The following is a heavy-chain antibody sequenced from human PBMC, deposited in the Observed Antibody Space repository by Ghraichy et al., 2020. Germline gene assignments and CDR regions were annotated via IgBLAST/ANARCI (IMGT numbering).Heavy chain of an antibody. V-gene: IGHV4-30-2*01. CDR3: ARGPQGSGYHNGGVAFDI. CDR1: GGSIRSGGYS. Sequence: SETLSLTCAVSGGSIRSGGYSWSWIRQPPGKGLEWIGYIYHSGSTYYNPSLKSRVTISVDRSKNQFSLKLSSVTAADTAVYYCARGPQGSGYHNGGVAFDIWGQGTMVTVSS. J-gene: IGHJ3*02. CDR2: IYHSGST. D-gene: IGHD3-22*01.